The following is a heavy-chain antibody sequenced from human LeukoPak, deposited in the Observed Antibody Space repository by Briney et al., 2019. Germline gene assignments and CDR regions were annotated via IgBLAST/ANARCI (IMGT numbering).Heavy chain of an antibody. CDR3: ARNVFDFWSGYYYYYYGMDV. CDR1: GGSISSYY. CDR2: IYYSGST. D-gene: IGHD3-3*01. Sequence: SETLSLTCTVSGGSISSYYWSWIRQPPRKGLEWIGYIYYSGSTNYNPSLKSRVTISVDTSKNQFSLKLSSVTAADTAVYYCARNVFDFWSGYYYYYYGMDVWGQGTTVTVSS. J-gene: IGHJ6*02. V-gene: IGHV4-59*08.